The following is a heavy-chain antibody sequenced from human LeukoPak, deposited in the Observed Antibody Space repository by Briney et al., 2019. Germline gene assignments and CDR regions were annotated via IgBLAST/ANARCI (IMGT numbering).Heavy chain of an antibody. CDR2: IRSKANTYAT. Sequence: QSGGSLRLSCTASGFTFSDSAMHWVRQASGKGLEWVGRIRSKANTYATAYAASVKGRFTVSRDDSKNTAYLQMSSLKTEDTAVYYCTIPPFDYWGQGTLVTVSS. CDR3: TIPPFDY. J-gene: IGHJ4*02. CDR1: GFTFSDSA. V-gene: IGHV3-73*01.